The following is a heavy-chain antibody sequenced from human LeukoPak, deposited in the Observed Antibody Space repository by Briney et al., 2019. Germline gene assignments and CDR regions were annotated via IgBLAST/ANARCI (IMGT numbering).Heavy chain of an antibody. CDR3: AADSRCTSTSCNYAFDI. CDR1: GFTFTSSA. D-gene: IGHD2-2*01. V-gene: IGHV1-58*02. CDR2: IVVGSGNT. Sequence: SVKVSCKASGFTFTSSAMQWVRQARGQRLEWIGWIVVGSGNTNYAQKFQERVTITRDTSTSTAYMELSSLRSEDTAVYYCAADSRCTSTSCNYAFDIWGQGTMVTVSS. J-gene: IGHJ3*02.